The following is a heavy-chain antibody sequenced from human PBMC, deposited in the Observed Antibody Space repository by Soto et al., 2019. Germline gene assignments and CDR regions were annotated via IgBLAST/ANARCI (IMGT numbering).Heavy chain of an antibody. Sequence: SETLSLTCTVTGGSVTNGKYYWTWIRQSPGKGLEWIGFVYYTGTTTYNPSLKSRVTISLDPSKSQFSLTMTSVTAADAAVFYCARTGSNYGADAFDVWGQGTRVTISS. V-gene: IGHV4-61*01. CDR1: GGSVTNGKYY. D-gene: IGHD1-26*01. CDR2: VYYTGTT. CDR3: ARTGSNYGADAFDV. J-gene: IGHJ3*01.